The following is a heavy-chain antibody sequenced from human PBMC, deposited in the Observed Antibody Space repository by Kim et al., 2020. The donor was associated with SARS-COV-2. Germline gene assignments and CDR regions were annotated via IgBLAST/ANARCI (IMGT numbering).Heavy chain of an antibody. D-gene: IGHD6-19*01. CDR2: ISYDGSNK. J-gene: IGHJ4*02. Sequence: GGSLRLSCAASGFTFSSYAMHWVRQAPGKGLEWVAVISYDGSNKYYVDSVKGRFTISRDNSKNTLYLQMNSLRAEDTAVYYCARGGQWLVIYYFDYWGQGTLVTVSS. CDR1: GFTFSSYA. V-gene: IGHV3-30*04. CDR3: ARGGQWLVIYYFDY.